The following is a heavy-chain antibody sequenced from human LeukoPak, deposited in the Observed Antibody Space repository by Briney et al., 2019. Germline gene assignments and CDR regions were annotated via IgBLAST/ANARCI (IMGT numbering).Heavy chain of an antibody. CDR2: ISGSGGSI. D-gene: IGHD5-18*01. CDR3: AKLQDTAMVLFDY. CDR1: GFTFSSYA. J-gene: IGHJ4*02. V-gene: IGHV3-23*01. Sequence: GGTLRLSCAASGFTFSSYAMSWVRQAPGKGLEWVSAISGSGGSIYYADSVKGRFTISRDNSKNTLYLQMNSLRAEDTAVYYCAKLQDTAMVLFDYWGQGTLVTVSS.